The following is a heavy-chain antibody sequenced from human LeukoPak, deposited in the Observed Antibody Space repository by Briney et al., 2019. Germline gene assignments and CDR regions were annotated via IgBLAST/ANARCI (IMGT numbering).Heavy chain of an antibody. CDR3: ARAHYYDSSGYYFVTSFDY. CDR2: IIPILGIA. D-gene: IGHD3-22*01. Sequence: GASVKVSCKASGGTFSSYAISWVRQAPGQGLEWMGRIIPILGIANYAQKFQGRVTITADKSTSTAYMELSSLRSEDTAVYYCARAHYYDSSGYYFVTSFDYWGQGTLVTVSS. V-gene: IGHV1-69*04. CDR1: GGTFSSYA. J-gene: IGHJ4*02.